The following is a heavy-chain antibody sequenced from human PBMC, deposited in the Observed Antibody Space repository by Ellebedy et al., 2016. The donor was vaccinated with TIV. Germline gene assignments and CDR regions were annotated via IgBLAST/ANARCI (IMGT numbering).Heavy chain of an antibody. Sequence: GGSLRLXCAASGFTFRGYAIHWVRQAPGEGLEWVAVVSHDGSSKYYADSVKGRFTISRDNSKNTLDLQMNSLRPEDTAVYYCAKDTYYYGPENYYRFDYWGRGTLVTVSS. CDR1: GFTFRGYA. V-gene: IGHV3-30*18. D-gene: IGHD3-10*01. CDR3: AKDTYYYGPENYYRFDY. CDR2: VSHDGSSK. J-gene: IGHJ4*02.